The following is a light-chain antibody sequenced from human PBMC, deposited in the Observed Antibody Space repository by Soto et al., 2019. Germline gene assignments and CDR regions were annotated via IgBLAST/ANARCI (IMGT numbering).Light chain of an antibody. CDR3: QQYASSPYT. CDR2: GAS. J-gene: IGKJ2*01. Sequence: EIVLTQSPATLSLSPGEGATPSCPASRSVSSNYLAWYQQKPGQAPRLLIYGASRRATGIPDRFSGRESGTDFTLTITTLEPEDSAVYFCQQYASSPYTFGQGTKVDIK. CDR1: RSVSSNY. V-gene: IGKV3-20*01.